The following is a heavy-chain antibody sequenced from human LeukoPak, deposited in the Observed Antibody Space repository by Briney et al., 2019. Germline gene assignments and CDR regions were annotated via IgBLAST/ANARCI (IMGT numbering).Heavy chain of an antibody. D-gene: IGHD2-2*01. V-gene: IGHV1-69*04. CDR1: GGTFSSYA. CDR2: IIPILGIA. J-gene: IGHJ5*02. CDR3: ARDIGRDCSSTSCYFGP. Sequence: GSSVKVSCKASGGTFSSYAISWVRQAPGQGLEWMGRIIPILGIANYAQEFQGRVTITADKSTSTAYMELSSLRSEDTAVYYCARDIGRDCSSTSCYFGPWGQGTLVTVSS.